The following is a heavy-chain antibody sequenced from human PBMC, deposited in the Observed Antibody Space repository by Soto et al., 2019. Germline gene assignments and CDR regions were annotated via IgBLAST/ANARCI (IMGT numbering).Heavy chain of an antibody. Sequence: GGSLRLSCAASGFTFSSYSMNWVRQAPGKGLEWVSYISSSSSTIYYADSVKGRFTISRDNAKNSVHLQMRSLRAEDTAVYYCARGSFFYETSGYYPPDYWGQGTLVTVSS. CDR1: GFTFSSYS. D-gene: IGHD3-22*01. J-gene: IGHJ4*02. CDR3: ARGSFFYETSGYYPPDY. CDR2: ISSSSSTI. V-gene: IGHV3-48*01.